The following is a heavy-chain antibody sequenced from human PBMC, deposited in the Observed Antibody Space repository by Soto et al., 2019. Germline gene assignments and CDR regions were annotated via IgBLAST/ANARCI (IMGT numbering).Heavy chain of an antibody. CDR3: AADHYYDSSGYYHGDY. Sequence: VSCKASGFTFTSSAVQWVRQARGQRLEWIGWIVVGSGNTNYAQKFQERVTITRDMSTSTAYMELSSLRSEDTAVYYCAADHYYDSSGYYHGDYWGQGTLVTVSS. D-gene: IGHD3-22*01. CDR2: IVVGSGNT. CDR1: GFTFTSSA. J-gene: IGHJ4*02. V-gene: IGHV1-58*01.